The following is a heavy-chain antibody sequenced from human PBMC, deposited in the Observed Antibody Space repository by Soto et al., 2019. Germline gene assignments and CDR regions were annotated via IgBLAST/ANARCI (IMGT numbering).Heavy chain of an antibody. J-gene: IGHJ4*02. CDR3: AKEGGDYYYFDY. CDR1: GFTFSSHG. CDR2: ISYDGSNK. D-gene: IGHD1-26*01. V-gene: IGHV3-30*18. Sequence: QVQLVESGGGVVQPGRSLRLSCAASGFTFSSHGMHWVRQAPGKGLEWVAVISYDGSNKYYADSVKGRFTISRDNSKNTPYLQMNSLRAEDTAVYYCAKEGGDYYYFDYWGQGTLVTVSS.